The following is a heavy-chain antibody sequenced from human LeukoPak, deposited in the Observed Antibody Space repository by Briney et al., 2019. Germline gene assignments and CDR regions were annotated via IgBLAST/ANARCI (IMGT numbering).Heavy chain of an antibody. CDR1: GFTFSSYA. J-gene: IGHJ4*02. D-gene: IGHD3-10*01. CDR3: AKGYGSGSYSMRSTYYFDY. CDR2: ISGSGGST. Sequence: GGSLRLSCAASGFTFSSYAMSWVRQAPGKGLEWVSAISGSGGSTYYADSVKGRFTISRDNSKNTLYLQVNSLRAEDTAVYYCAKGYGSGSYSMRSTYYFDYWGQGTLVTVSS. V-gene: IGHV3-23*01.